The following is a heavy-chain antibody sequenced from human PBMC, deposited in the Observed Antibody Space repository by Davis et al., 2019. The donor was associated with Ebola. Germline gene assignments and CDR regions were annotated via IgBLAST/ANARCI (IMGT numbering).Heavy chain of an antibody. CDR3: ARFRSRNYYYYGMDV. D-gene: IGHD1-14*01. V-gene: IGHV5-51*01. CDR1: GYSFTSYW. J-gene: IGHJ6*02. Sequence: PGGSLRLSCKGSGYSFTSYWIGWVRQMPGKGLEWMGIIYPGDSDTRYSPSFQGQVTISADESISTAYLQWSSLKASDTAMYYCARFRSRNYYYYGMDVWGQGTTVTVSS. CDR2: IYPGDSDT.